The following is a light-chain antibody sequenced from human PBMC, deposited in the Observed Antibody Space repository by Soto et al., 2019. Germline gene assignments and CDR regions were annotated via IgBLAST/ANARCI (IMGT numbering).Light chain of an antibody. J-gene: IGKJ2*01. Sequence: DIQMTQSPSTLSTSIGDRVTITCRASQNIGRWLAWYQQKPGKAPKVLIYDASSLQSGVPSRFSGSGSGTEFTLTISSLQPADFATYFCQQSYTTPVYTFGQGTKLEIK. V-gene: IGKV1-5*01. CDR2: DAS. CDR1: QNIGRW. CDR3: QQSYTTPVYT.